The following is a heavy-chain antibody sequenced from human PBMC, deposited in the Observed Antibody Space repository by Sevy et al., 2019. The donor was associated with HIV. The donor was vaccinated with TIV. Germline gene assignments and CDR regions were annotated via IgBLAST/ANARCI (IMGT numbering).Heavy chain of an antibody. CDR1: GGSFSGYF. V-gene: IGHV4-34*01. CDR2: INHTGSL. J-gene: IGHJ4*02. CDR3: ARGRQAYVVVVPSTVPFDY. Sequence: SETLSLTFAVSGGSFSGYFWNWIRQSPGKGLEWIGEINHTGSLKYNPSLKSRVTISVDASKSQLSLHLRSVTAADTAVYYCARGRQAYVVVVPSTVPFDYWGRGTLVTVSS. D-gene: IGHD2-2*01.